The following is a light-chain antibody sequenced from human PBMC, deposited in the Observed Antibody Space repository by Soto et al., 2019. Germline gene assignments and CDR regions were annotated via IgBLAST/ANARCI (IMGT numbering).Light chain of an antibody. J-gene: IGKJ1*01. CDR3: QQAFSAEWT. V-gene: IGKV1-5*01. CDR2: DAS. CDR1: QSINNW. Sequence: DVQLTQSPFTLSASVGDKVTITFLASQSINNWLAWYQQKPGKAPKLLIYDASSLQSGVPSRFTGSGFGTEFTLTISSLQPEDFATYFCQQAFSAEWTFGQGTKVDIK.